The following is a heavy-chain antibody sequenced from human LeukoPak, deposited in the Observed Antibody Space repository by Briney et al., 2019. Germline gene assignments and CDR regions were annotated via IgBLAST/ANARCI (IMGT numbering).Heavy chain of an antibody. CDR2: ISAYNGNT. CDR1: GYTFTSYG. J-gene: IGHJ6*03. D-gene: IGHD3-3*01. V-gene: IGHV1-18*01. Sequence: GASVKVSCKASGYTFTSYGISWVRQAPGQGLEWMGWISAYNGNTNYAQKLQGRVTMTTDTSTSTAYMELRSLRSDDTAVYYCARVVLRGGSIFGVVPLYYMDVWGKGTTVTVSS. CDR3: ARVVLRGGSIFGVVPLYYMDV.